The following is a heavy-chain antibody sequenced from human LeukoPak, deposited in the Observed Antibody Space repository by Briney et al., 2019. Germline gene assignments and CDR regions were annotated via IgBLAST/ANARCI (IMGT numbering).Heavy chain of an antibody. CDR1: GFTFSSQA. D-gene: IGHD6-19*01. CDR3: AKLIAVAGTDDY. V-gene: IGHV3-23*01. Sequence: GGSLRLSCAASGFTFSSQAMSWVRQAPGKGLEWVSSISGSDGSTNYADSVKGRFTISRDNSKNTLYLQMHSLRAEDTAVYYCAKLIAVAGTDDYWGQGTLVTVSS. J-gene: IGHJ4*02. CDR2: ISGSDGST.